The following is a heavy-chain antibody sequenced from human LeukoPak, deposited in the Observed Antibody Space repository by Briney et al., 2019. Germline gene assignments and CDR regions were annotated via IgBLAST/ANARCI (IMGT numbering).Heavy chain of an antibody. CDR1: GFTFDDYG. CDR3: ARAGTDFWSGYTTGYDY. V-gene: IGHV3-11*04. J-gene: IGHJ4*02. D-gene: IGHD3-3*01. CDR2: ISISGSTI. Sequence: PGGSLRLSCAASGFTFDDYGMSWVRQAPGKGLEWVSYISISGSTIYYADSVKGRFTISRDNAKNSLYLQMNSLRAEDTAVYYCARAGTDFWSGYTTGYDYWGQGTLVTVSS.